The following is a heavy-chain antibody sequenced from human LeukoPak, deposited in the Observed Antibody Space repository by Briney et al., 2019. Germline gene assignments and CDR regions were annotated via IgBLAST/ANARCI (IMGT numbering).Heavy chain of an antibody. Sequence: SVKVSCKASGGTFSSYGISWVRQAPGQGLEWMGRIIPVYGTANYAQKFQGRATITTDESTSTVYMELSSLRSEDTAVYYCARDVGLDNDFWSGDMDVWGKGTTVIVSS. CDR1: GGTFSSYG. CDR2: IIPVYGTA. J-gene: IGHJ6*03. D-gene: IGHD3-3*01. CDR3: ARDVGLDNDFWSGDMDV. V-gene: IGHV1-69*05.